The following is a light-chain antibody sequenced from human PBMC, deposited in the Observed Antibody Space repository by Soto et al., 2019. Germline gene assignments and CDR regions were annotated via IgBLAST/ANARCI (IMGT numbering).Light chain of an antibody. Sequence: EIVLTQSPATLSLSPGERATLSCRASQSVSSYLAWYQQKPGQAPRLLIYDASNRATGIPARFSGSGSGTDFTLTISSLEPEDFAVYSCQQRSNWPPITFGQGTRQEIK. CDR2: DAS. V-gene: IGKV3-11*01. CDR3: QQRSNWPPIT. CDR1: QSVSSY. J-gene: IGKJ5*01.